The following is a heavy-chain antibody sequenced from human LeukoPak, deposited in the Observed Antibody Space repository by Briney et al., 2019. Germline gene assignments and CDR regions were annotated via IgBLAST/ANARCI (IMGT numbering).Heavy chain of an antibody. CDR2: IHTNTGKP. D-gene: IGHD2-2*01. CDR3: ARLLVVVPGASIHWFDS. Sequence: GSSVKVSCKASVYTFPNYVINWVRPAAGQGLEGVGWIHTNTGKPTYAQGFTGRFAFSLDTSVSTAYLKISSLKAEDTAVYYCARLLVVVPGASIHWFDSWGQGTLVTVSS. J-gene: IGHJ5*01. CDR1: VYTFPNYV. V-gene: IGHV7-4-1*02.